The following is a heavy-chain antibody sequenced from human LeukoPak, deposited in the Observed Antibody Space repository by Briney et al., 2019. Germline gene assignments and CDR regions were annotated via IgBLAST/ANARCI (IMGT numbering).Heavy chain of an antibody. CDR3: ARDHSSSSEIDY. CDR1: GYTFTRSG. D-gene: IGHD6-6*01. Sequence: ASVKVSCKTSGYTFTRSGITWVRQAPGQGLEWMGWISGYNGDTAYAQMFQGRVTMTTDTSTSTASMELRSLRSDDTAVYYCARDHSSSSEIDYWGQGTLVTVSS. V-gene: IGHV1-18*01. CDR2: ISGYNGDT. J-gene: IGHJ4*02.